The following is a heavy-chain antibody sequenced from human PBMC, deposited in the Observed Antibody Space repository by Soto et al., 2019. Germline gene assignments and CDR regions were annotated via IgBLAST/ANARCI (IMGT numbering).Heavy chain of an antibody. CDR2: IIPIFGTA. CDR1: GGTFSSYA. D-gene: IGHD3-3*01. V-gene: IGHV1-69*13. Sequence: ASVKVSCKASGGTFSSYAISWVRQAPGQGLEWMGGIIPIFGTANYAQKFQGRVTITADESTSTAYMELRSLRSEDTAVYYCSRNLHYDFWSGPATHRCPYYYYYYGMDVRGQATTITVSS. CDR3: SRNLHYDFWSGPATHRCPYYYYYYGMDV. J-gene: IGHJ6*02.